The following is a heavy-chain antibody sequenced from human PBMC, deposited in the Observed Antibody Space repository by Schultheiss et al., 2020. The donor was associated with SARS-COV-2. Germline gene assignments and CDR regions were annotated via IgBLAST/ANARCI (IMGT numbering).Heavy chain of an antibody. J-gene: IGHJ3*02. D-gene: IGHD4-17*01. CDR3: SRNFDYGDNDAFDI. V-gene: IGHV3-74*01. CDR2: INGDGTDP. Sequence: GESLKISCAASGFSFSNYGMHWVRQAPGKGLVWVSRINGDGTDPYYAGSVKGRFTISRDNAKNTLYLEMNGLRAEDTAVYYCSRNFDYGDNDAFDIWGQGTMVTVSS. CDR1: GFSFSNYG.